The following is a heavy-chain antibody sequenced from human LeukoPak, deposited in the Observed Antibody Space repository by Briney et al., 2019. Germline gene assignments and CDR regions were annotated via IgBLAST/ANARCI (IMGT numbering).Heavy chain of an antibody. CDR3: ATHPPKVCTGGSCTDY. CDR2: IYYSGST. D-gene: IGHD2-15*01. CDR1: GCSVSSGSHY. V-gene: IGHV4-61*01. Sequence: SETLSLTCTVSGCSVSSGSHYWSWIPQPPGQGLDWIGYIYYSGSTNYNPSLKSRVTISVDTFKNQFSLKLSSVTAADTAVYYCATHPPKVCTGGSCTDYWGQGTLVTVSS. J-gene: IGHJ4*02.